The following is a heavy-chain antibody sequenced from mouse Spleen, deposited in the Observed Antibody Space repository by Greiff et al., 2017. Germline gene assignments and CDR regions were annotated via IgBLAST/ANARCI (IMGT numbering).Heavy chain of an antibody. CDR1: GFTFSDYY. Sequence: EVQRVESGGGLVQPGGSLKLSCATSGFTFSDYYMYWVRQTPEKRLEWVAYISNGGGSTYYPDTVKGRFTISRDNAKNTLYLQMSRLKSEDTAMYYCARRHFDVWGAGTTVTVSS. CDR2: ISNGGGST. J-gene: IGHJ1*01. V-gene: IGHV5-12*02. CDR3: ARRHFDV.